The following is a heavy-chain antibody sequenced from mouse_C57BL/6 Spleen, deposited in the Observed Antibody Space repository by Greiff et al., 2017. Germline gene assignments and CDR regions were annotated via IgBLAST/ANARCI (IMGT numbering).Heavy chain of an antibody. CDR1: GYSITSGYY. CDR3: AREGTIYYYGSSLFAY. V-gene: IGHV3-6*01. CDR2: ISYDGSN. D-gene: IGHD1-1*01. Sequence: EVQLQQSGPGLVKPSQSLSLTCSVTGYSITSGYYWNWIRQFPGNKLEWMGYISYDGSNNYNPSLKNRISITRDTSKNQFFLKLNSVTTEDTATYYCAREGTIYYYGSSLFAYWGQGTLVTVSA. J-gene: IGHJ3*01.